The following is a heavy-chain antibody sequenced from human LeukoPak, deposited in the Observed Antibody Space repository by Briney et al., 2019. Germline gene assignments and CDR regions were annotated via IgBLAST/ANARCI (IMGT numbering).Heavy chain of an antibody. J-gene: IGHJ6*02. CDR3: ARDLGRSSGYYYGGEQYYYYYGMDV. CDR1: GYTFTSNY. Sequence: ASVKVSCKASGYTFTSNYIHWVRQAPGQGLEWMGMIYPRDGSTSYAQKFQGRVTMTRDTSTSTVYMELSSLRSEDTAVYYCARDLGRSSGYYYGGEQYYYYYGMDVWGQGTTVTVSS. CDR2: IYPRDGST. D-gene: IGHD3-22*01. V-gene: IGHV1-46*01.